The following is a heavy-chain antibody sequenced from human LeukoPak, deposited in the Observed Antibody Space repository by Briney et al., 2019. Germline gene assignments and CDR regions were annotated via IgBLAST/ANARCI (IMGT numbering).Heavy chain of an antibody. V-gene: IGHV3-30*02. CDR1: GFTFSSYG. Sequence: GGSLRLSCAASGFTFSSYGMHWVRQAPGKGLEWVAFIRYDGSNKYYADSVKGRFTISRDNSKNTLFLQMNSLRAEDTALYYCAKAPDMITVTTPGYWGQGTLVTVSS. J-gene: IGHJ4*02. CDR3: AKAPDMITVTTPGY. D-gene: IGHD4-17*01. CDR2: IRYDGSNK.